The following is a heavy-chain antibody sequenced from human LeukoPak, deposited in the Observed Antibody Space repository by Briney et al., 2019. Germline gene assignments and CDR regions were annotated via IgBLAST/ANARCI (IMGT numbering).Heavy chain of an antibody. D-gene: IGHD1-7*01. CDR3: AKDGKTRNWNYFQAKPVY. Sequence: GGSLRLSCAAAGFTVSTSAMSWVRQAPGKGLEWVSGISGSGGGTYYADSVKGRFSISRDISKNTLYLQMNSLRAEDTAIYYCAKDGKTRNWNYFQAKPVYWGQGTLATVSS. J-gene: IGHJ4*02. CDR2: ISGSGGGT. V-gene: IGHV3-23*01. CDR1: GFTVSTSA.